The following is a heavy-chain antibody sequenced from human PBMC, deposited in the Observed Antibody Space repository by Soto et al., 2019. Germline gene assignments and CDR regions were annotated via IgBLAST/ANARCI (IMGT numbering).Heavy chain of an antibody. CDR3: ARVGLGTIYYYGSGSYYKYYFDY. CDR1: CYTFTGYY. D-gene: IGHD3-10*01. CDR2: INPNSGGT. V-gene: IGHV1-2*02. Sequence: ASVKVSCTASCYTFTGYYMHWVRQAPGQGLEWMGWINPNSGGTNYAQKFQGRVTMTRDTSISTAYMELSRLRSDDTAVYYCARVGLGTIYYYGSGSYYKYYFDYWGQGTLVTVSS. J-gene: IGHJ4*02.